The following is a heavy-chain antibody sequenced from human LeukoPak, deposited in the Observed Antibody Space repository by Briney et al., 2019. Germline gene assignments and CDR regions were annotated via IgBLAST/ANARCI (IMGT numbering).Heavy chain of an antibody. CDR1: GFTSSSYW. CDR3: ARDNSIWDGAFDI. J-gene: IGHJ3*02. D-gene: IGHD6-13*01. CDR2: IKRDGSEK. Sequence: GGSLRLSCAASGFTSSSYWMSWVRQAPGKGLEWVANIKRDGSEKYYVDSVKSRFTISRDNAKNSLSLQMNSLRAEDTAIYYCARDNSIWDGAFDIWGRGTMVTVSS. V-gene: IGHV3-7*01.